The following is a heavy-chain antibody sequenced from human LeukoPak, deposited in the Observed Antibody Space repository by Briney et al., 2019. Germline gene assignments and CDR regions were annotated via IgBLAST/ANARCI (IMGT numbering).Heavy chain of an antibody. D-gene: IGHD2-2*01. V-gene: IGHV1-2*02. J-gene: IGHJ6*02. CDR1: GHTFTGYY. Sequence: ASVKVSCKATGHTFTGYYMHWVRQAPGQGLEWMGWINPNSGGTNYAQKFQGRVTMTRDTSISTAYMELSRLRSDDTAVYYCARDHAHDYYYYGMDVWGQGTTVTVSS. CDR3: ARDHAHDYYYYGMDV. CDR2: INPNSGGT.